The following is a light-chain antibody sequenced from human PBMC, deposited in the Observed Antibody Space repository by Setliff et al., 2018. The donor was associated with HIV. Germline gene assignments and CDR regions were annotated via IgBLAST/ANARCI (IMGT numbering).Light chain of an antibody. J-gene: IGLJ1*01. Sequence: QPALAQPASVSGSPGQSIAISCTGSSSDVGGFNSVSWYQQHPDKAPKLIVYEVTNRPSEVSDRFFGSKSGNTASLTISGLQTEDEADYYCLSYTTTTPSPYVFGTGTKVTVL. CDR3: LSYTTTTPSPYV. V-gene: IGLV2-14*03. CDR2: EVT. CDR1: SSDVGGFNS.